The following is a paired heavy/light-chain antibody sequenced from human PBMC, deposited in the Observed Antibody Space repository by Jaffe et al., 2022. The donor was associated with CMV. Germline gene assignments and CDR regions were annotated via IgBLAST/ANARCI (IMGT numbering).Light chain of an antibody. CDR3: GSRDSETRVM. V-gene: IGLV3-19*01. CDR2: DNT. CDR1: SLRHYH. J-gene: IGLJ3*02. Sequence: SSELTQDPAVSVALGQTVRITCQGDSLRHYHASWYQQKPGQAPILIISDNTSRPSGIPGRFSGSASGETASLTITGAQAEDEADYYCGSRDSETRVMFGGGTKVTVL.
Heavy chain of an antibody. CDR1: GVSIRSYY. CDR2: MFYSGSG. D-gene: IGHD6-13*01. J-gene: IGHJ5*02. Sequence: QVQLQESGPGLVKPSETLSLTCNVSGVSIRSYYWSWVRQPPGKGLEWIGYMFYSGSGNYNPSLKSRVSMSVDTSKNQFSLKLSSVGAADTAVYYCARVGDPYSSRWYPLETWGQGTLVTVSS. CDR3: ARVGDPYSSRWYPLET. V-gene: IGHV4-59*01.